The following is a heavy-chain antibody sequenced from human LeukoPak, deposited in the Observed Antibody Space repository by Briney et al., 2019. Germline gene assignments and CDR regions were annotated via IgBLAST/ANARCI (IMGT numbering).Heavy chain of an antibody. CDR3: ARAGYSSSWYGNNWFDP. Sequence: PSETLSLTCAVYGGSFSGYYWSWIRQPPGKGLEWIGEINHSGSTNYNPSLKSRVTISVDTSKNQFSLKLSSVTAADTAVYYCARAGYSSSWYGNNWFDPWGQGTLSPSPQ. CDR1: GGSFSGYY. V-gene: IGHV4-34*01. J-gene: IGHJ5*02. CDR2: INHSGST. D-gene: IGHD6-13*01.